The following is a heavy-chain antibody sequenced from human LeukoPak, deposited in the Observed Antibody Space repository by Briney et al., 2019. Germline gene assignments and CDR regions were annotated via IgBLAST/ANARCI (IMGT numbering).Heavy chain of an antibody. D-gene: IGHD3-22*01. CDR3: ARARRYYDSSCYYDY. CDR1: GGYISSYY. Sequence: PSETLSHTRTVSGGYISSYYWSWIRQPPGEGLGWIGYIYYRGRTNRNPSLKPRVTISVDTSKHHFSLKLSSVTAADTAVYYCARARRYYDSSCYYDYWGQGTLVSVSS. J-gene: IGHJ4*02. CDR2: IYYRGRT. V-gene: IGHV4-59*01.